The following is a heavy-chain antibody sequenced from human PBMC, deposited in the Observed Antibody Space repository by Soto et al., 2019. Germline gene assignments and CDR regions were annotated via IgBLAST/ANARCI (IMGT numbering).Heavy chain of an antibody. J-gene: IGHJ6*02. CDR1: GGSISSYY. D-gene: IGHD3-10*01. V-gene: IGHV4-59*01. CDR3: ARGTLLWFGELLLEFRSAYYYGMDV. CDR2: IYYSGST. Sequence: SETLSLTCTVSGGSISSYYWSWIRQPPGKGLEWIGYIYYSGSTNYNPSLKSRVTISVDTSKNQFSLKLSSVTAADTAVYYCARGTLLWFGELLLEFRSAYYYGMDVWGQGTTVTVPS.